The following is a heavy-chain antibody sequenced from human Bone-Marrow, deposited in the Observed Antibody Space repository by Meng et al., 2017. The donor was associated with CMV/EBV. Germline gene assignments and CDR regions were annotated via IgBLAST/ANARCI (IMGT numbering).Heavy chain of an antibody. J-gene: IGHJ6*02. CDR1: GGTFSSYA. V-gene: IGHV1-69*05. D-gene: IGHD2-2*01. Sequence: SVKVSCKASGGTFSSYAISWVRQAPGQGLEWMGGIIPIFGTANYAQKFQGRVTITTDESTSTAYMELGSLRSEDTAVYYCASRSGVPAAIGLVYYYGMDVWGQGTTVTVSS. CDR2: IIPIFGTA. CDR3: ASRSGVPAAIGLVYYYGMDV.